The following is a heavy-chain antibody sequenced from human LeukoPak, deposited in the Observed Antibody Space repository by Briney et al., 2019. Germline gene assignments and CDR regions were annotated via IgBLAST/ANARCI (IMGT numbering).Heavy chain of an antibody. D-gene: IGHD6-19*01. CDR3: ARAHRIAVADYYYYYYYMDV. Sequence: ASVKVSCKASGYTFTGYYMHWVRQAPGQGLEWMGWMNPNSGNTGYAQKFQGRVTMTRNTSISTAYMELSSLRSEDTAVYYCARAHRIAVADYYYYYYYMDVWGKGTTVTISS. J-gene: IGHJ6*03. CDR1: GYTFTGYY. CDR2: MNPNSGNT. V-gene: IGHV1-8*02.